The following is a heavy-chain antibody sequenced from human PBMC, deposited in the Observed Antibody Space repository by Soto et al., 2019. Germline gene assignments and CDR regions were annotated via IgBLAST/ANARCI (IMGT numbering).Heavy chain of an antibody. CDR3: ARAAYYDYYYYMDV. CDR2: IWSDGSNK. J-gene: IGHJ6*03. CDR1: GFTFSRYG. Sequence: ESGGGVVQPGKSLRLSCAASGFTFSRYGMHWVRQAPGKGLEWVAVIWSDGSNKYYTDSVKGRVTISRDNFKNTLYLEMNSLRAEDTAVYYCARAAYYDYYYYMDVWGKGTTVTVSS. V-gene: IGHV3-33*01.